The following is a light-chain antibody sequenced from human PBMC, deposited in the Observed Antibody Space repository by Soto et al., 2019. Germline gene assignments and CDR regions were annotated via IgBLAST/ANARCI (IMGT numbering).Light chain of an antibody. Sequence: QPVLTQSPSASASLGASVKLTCTLSSGHSSYAIAWHQQQPEKGPRYLMKLNSDGRHSKGDGIPDRFSGSSSGAERYLTISSLQSEDEADYYCQTWGTGPWVFGGGTKVTVL. CDR1: SGHSSYA. CDR3: QTWGTGPWV. CDR2: LNSDGRH. J-gene: IGLJ3*02. V-gene: IGLV4-69*01.